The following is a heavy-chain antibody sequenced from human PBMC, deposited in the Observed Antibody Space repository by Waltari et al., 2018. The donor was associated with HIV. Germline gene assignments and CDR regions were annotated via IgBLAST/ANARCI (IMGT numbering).Heavy chain of an antibody. V-gene: IGHV4-61*02. CDR3: ARLSGSKGFDY. CDR1: GGSIRRCSFS. D-gene: IGHD3-3*02. J-gene: IGHJ4*01. Sequence: QVQLHESGPGLLKPSQTLSLTCPVSGGSIRRCSFSWSWIRQSAGKTLERIGRIYSSGSVNYNSSVESRVTISRDTSKNQFSLLLTSVTAADSAIYYCARLSGSKGFDYWGQGTLVTVSS. CDR2: IYSSGSV.